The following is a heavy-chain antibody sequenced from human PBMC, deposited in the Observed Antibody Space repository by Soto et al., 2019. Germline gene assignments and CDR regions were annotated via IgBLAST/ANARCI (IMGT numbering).Heavy chain of an antibody. V-gene: IGHV2-5*02. J-gene: IGHJ4*02. Sequence: QITLKESGPTLVKPTQTLTLTCTFSGFSLTTRGVGVGWIRQPPGKALEWLALIYWDDDEGYSPSLKSRLTMTMDTAKNQVVLTVTNMDPVDTATYSCAHRPRGYSYHFDYWGQGTLVTVSS. CDR3: AHRPRGYSYHFDY. CDR1: GFSLTTRGVG. CDR2: IYWDDDE. D-gene: IGHD5-18*01.